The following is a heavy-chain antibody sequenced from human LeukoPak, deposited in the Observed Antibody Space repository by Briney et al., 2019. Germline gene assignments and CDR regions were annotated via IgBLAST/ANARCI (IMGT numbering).Heavy chain of an antibody. D-gene: IGHD2-21*01. J-gene: IGHJ5*02. V-gene: IGHV3-23*01. CDR1: GFTFSSYA. CDR2: ISGSGGST. Sequence: GGSLRLSCAASGFTFSSYAMSWVRQAPGKGLEWVSTISGSGGSTYPADSVKGRFTMSTDKSKSTLYLQMNSLRAEDTAVYYCAKDLDCVRGRSLFDPWGQGTLVTVSS. CDR3: AKDLDCVRGRSLFDP.